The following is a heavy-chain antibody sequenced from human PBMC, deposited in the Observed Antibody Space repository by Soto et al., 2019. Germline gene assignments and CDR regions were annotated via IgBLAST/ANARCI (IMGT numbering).Heavy chain of an antibody. CDR3: ARDRDSLYYFDY. CDR1: EFNFVSYG. J-gene: IGHJ4*02. Sequence: VGPLRLCWAASEFNFVSYGRRWVRQAPGKGLVWVSRINSDGSSTSYADSVKGRFTISRDNAKNTLYLQMNSLRAEDTAVYYCARDRDSLYYFDYWGQGTLVTVSS. D-gene: IGHD2-21*01. V-gene: IGHV3-74*01. CDR2: INSDGSST.